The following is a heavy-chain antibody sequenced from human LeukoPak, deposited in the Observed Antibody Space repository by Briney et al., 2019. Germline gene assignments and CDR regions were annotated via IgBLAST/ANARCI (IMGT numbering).Heavy chain of an antibody. V-gene: IGHV1-18*01. Sequence: ASVEVSCKASGYSFTSYGISWVRQAPGQGLELVGWISAYNGNTNYAQKLQGRVTMTTDTSTSTAYMELRSLRSDDTAVYYCARDGGYSYGYSSWCDYWGQGTLVTVSS. D-gene: IGHD5-18*01. CDR1: GYSFTSYG. CDR2: ISAYNGNT. CDR3: ARDGGYSYGYSSWCDY. J-gene: IGHJ4*02.